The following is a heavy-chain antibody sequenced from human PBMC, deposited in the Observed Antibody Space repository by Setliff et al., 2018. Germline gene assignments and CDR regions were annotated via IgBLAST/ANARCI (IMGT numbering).Heavy chain of an antibody. D-gene: IGHD3-10*01. J-gene: IGHJ4*02. CDR2: IDPSGNT. CDR3: ARSLSSGSYWNPRPFYSDS. CDR1: GRSITSGSNY. Sequence: SETLSLTCTVSGRSITSGSNYWSWIRQPAGRGLEWMGHIDPSGNTNYHPSLRSRVTISRDTSKNQFSLKLTSVTAADTAVYFCARSLSSGSYWNPRPFYSDSWGQGTLVTVSS. V-gene: IGHV4-61*09.